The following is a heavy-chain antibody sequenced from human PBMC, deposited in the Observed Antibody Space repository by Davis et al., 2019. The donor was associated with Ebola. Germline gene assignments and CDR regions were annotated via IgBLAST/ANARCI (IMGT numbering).Heavy chain of an antibody. V-gene: IGHV3-49*04. CDR1: GFTVSSNY. J-gene: IGHJ6*02. CDR2: IRSKAYGGTT. Sequence: GESLKISCAASGFTVSSNYMSWVRQAPGKGLEWVGFIRSKAYGGTTEYAASVKGRFTISRDDSKTIAYLQMNSLKTEDTAVYYCTRESGGGMDVWGQGTTVTVSS. D-gene: IGHD3-16*01. CDR3: TRESGGGMDV.